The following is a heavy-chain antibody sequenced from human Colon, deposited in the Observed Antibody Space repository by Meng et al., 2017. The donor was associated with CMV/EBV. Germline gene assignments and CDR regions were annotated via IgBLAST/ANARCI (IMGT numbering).Heavy chain of an antibody. CDR3: ASVDY. CDR1: GFNFSNYW. Sequence: GGSLRLSCAASGFNFSNYWMSWVRQAPGKGLEWVANIKYDGSETHYVESLKGRITISRDNSKNTLYLQMNSLRAEDTAVYYCASVDYWGQGTLVTVSS. CDR2: IKYDGSET. V-gene: IGHV3-7*01. J-gene: IGHJ4*02.